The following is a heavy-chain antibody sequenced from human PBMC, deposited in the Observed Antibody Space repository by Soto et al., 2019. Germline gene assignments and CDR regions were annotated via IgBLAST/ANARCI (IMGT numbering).Heavy chain of an antibody. D-gene: IGHD3-22*01. Sequence: QVHLVESGGGVVQPGRSLRLSCEASAFVFSNYGMNWVRQAPGKGLEWVAAIYYDGSNKYYADSVKGRFTISRDNSRNTLYLQMNSLRAEDTAVYYCARDSKEDGSGYYGGFDYWGQGTLVTVSS. J-gene: IGHJ4*02. CDR3: ARDSKEDGSGYYGGFDY. CDR2: IYYDGSNK. V-gene: IGHV3-33*01. CDR1: AFVFSNYG.